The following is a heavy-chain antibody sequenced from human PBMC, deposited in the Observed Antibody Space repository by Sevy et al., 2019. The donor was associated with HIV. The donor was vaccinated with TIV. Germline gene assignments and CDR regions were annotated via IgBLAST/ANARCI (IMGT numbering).Heavy chain of an antibody. CDR2: INQSGST. CDR1: GGSFSGYY. V-gene: IGHV4-34*01. J-gene: IGHJ5*02. D-gene: IGHD2-2*01. CDR3: ARAPPVVVVPGAPSWFDP. Sequence: SDTLSLTCAVYGGSFSGYYWNWIRQSPGKGLEWIGEINQSGSTHYNPSLKSRVTISVDTSKNQFSLRLNSVTAADTAVYYCARAPPVVVVPGAPSWFDPWGQGTLVTVSS.